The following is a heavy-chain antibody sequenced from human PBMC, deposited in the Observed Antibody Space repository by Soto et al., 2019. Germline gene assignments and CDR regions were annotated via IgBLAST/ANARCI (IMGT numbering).Heavy chain of an antibody. CDR2: IYYSGTT. D-gene: IGHD3-22*01. Sequence: SETLSLTCTFSGGSISRGNYYWSWIRQYPGKGLEWIGYIYYSGTTYYNPSLKSRVSISVDTSKNQFSLKLSSVTAADTAMYYCARGTYFHDSCGYPRCYFDNWGQGTLVTVSS. V-gene: IGHV4-31*03. CDR3: ARGTYFHDSCGYPRCYFDN. J-gene: IGHJ4*02. CDR1: GGSISRGNYY.